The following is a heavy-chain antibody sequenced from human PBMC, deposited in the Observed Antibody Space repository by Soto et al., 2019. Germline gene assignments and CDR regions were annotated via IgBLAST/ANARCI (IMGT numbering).Heavy chain of an antibody. CDR1: GFPFSNFA. J-gene: IGHJ4*02. CDR3: TTGPFIAGDY. V-gene: IGHV3-23*01. Sequence: EVQLLESGGGLVQPGGSLRLSCVASGFPFSNFAMSWVRQAPGKGLEWVSVITSSSDSTYFADSVRGRFTTSRDNSKNSLYLQLNSLRAEDTAIYYYTTGPFIAGDYWGQGTPVTVTS. D-gene: IGHD1-1*01. CDR2: ITSSSDST.